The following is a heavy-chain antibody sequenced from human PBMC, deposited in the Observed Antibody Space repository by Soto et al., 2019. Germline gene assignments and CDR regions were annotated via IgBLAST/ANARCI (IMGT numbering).Heavy chain of an antibody. CDR3: AKEAENSGGYRPYGMDV. CDR1: GFSFCDYA. J-gene: IGHJ6*02. Sequence: SLRLSCAASGFSFCDYAVRWFRQSPGKGLEWVSGINWNSGRIGYADSVRGRFTISRDNGKNSLYLQMNSLRVEDTALYYCAKEAENSGGYRPYGMDVWGQGTTVTVSS. V-gene: IGHV3-9*01. CDR2: INWNSGRI. D-gene: IGHD1-26*01.